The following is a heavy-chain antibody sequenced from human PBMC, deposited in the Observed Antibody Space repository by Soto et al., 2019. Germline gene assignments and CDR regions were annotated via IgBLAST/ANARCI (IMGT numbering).Heavy chain of an antibody. CDR2: IIPIFGTT. CDR3: ARLHSQGTYGMDV. V-gene: IGHV1-69*01. Sequence: QMHLVQSGAEVKKPGSSVKVSCKASGGSFTYTLSWVRQAPGQGLEWMGGIIPIFGTTNYAQKFQDRVTITADESTKTAYMELNTLTSEATAVYYCARLHSQGTYGMDVWGQGTTVTVSS. CDR1: GGSFTYT. J-gene: IGHJ6*02. D-gene: IGHD5-18*01.